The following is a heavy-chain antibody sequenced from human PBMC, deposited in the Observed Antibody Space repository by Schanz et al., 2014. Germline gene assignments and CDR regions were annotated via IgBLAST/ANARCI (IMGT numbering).Heavy chain of an antibody. J-gene: IGHJ4*02. Sequence: QVHLVQSGAEVKRPGASVKVSCKASEYSFTSYSMHWVRQAPGQRLEWMGWINTGSGDTKYSQNFQGRVTITRDTSASTAYMELSSLRSADTAVYYCARDRRLFDRDDLYDFDSWGQGTLVTGSS. CDR2: INTGSGDT. CDR1: EYSFTSYS. D-gene: IGHD3-10*02. CDR3: ARDRRLFDRDDLYDFDS. V-gene: IGHV1-3*04.